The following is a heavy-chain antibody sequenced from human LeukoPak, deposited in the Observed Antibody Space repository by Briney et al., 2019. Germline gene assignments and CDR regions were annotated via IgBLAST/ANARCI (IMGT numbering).Heavy chain of an antibody. CDR3: ARGVYDSSGGDAFDI. CDR1: GFTVSSNY. Sequence: GGSLRLSCAASGFTVSSNYMSWVRQAPGKGLEWVSVIYSGGSTYYADSVKGRFTISRDNSKNTLYLQMNSLRAEDTAVYYCARGVYDSSGGDAFDIWGQGTMVTVSS. V-gene: IGHV3-53*01. CDR2: IYSGGST. D-gene: IGHD3-22*01. J-gene: IGHJ3*02.